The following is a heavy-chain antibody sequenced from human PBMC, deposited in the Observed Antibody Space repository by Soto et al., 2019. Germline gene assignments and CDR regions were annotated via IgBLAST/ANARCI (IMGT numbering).Heavy chain of an antibody. CDR3: ARRAGSWPYYYYYYYMDV. J-gene: IGHJ6*03. CDR2: MNPNSGNT. Sequence: QVQLVQSGAEVKKPGASVKVSCKASGYTFTSYDINWVRQATGQGLEWMGWMNPNSGNTGYAQKFQVRVTMTRNTSISTAYMELSSLRSEDTAVYYCARRAGSWPYYYYYYYMDVWGKGTTVTVSS. CDR1: GYTFTSYD. D-gene: IGHD6-13*01. V-gene: IGHV1-8*01.